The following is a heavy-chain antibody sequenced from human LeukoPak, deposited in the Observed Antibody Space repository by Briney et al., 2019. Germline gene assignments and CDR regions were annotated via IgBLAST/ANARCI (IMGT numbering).Heavy chain of an antibody. CDR1: GFTFSNYW. D-gene: IGHD1-26*01. V-gene: IGHV3-74*01. Sequence: GGSLRLSCAASGFTFSNYWMHWVRQAPEKGLVWVARVNSDGSGTSYADSVQGRFTISRDNAKNMVSLQMSSLRAEDTAVYYCARGIVGASDYWGQGTLVTVSS. CDR2: VNSDGSGT. J-gene: IGHJ4*02. CDR3: ARGIVGASDY.